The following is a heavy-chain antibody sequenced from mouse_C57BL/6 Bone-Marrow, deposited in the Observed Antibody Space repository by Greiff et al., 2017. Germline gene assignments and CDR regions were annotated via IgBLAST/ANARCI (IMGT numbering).Heavy chain of an antibody. V-gene: IGHV1-69*01. J-gene: IGHJ3*01. Sequence: QVQLQQPGAELVMPGASVKLSCKASGYTFTSYWMHWVKQRPGQGLEWIGEIDPSDSYTNYNQKFKGKSTLTVDKSSSTAYMQLSSLTSEDPAVYYCAREGGYYGSSLAYWGQGTLVTVSA. CDR3: AREGGYYGSSLAY. CDR2: IDPSDSYT. CDR1: GYTFTSYW. D-gene: IGHD1-1*01.